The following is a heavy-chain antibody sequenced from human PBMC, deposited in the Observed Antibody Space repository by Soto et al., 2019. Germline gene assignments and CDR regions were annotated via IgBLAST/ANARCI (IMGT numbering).Heavy chain of an antibody. Sequence: QVQLVESGGGVVQPGRSLRLSCAASRFSFSDYAMHWVRQAPGKGLEWVAVISHDGTNKEYADSVKGRFTISRDNSKNPLYLQMTSLRGEDTAVYYCARGPRVVTIDSWGQGSLVTVSS. D-gene: IGHD2-21*02. CDR2: ISHDGTNK. V-gene: IGHV3-30-3*01. J-gene: IGHJ4*02. CDR1: RFSFSDYA. CDR3: ARGPRVVTIDS.